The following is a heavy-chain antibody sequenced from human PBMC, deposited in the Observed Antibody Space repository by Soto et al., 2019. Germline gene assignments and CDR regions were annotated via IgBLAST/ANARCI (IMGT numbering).Heavy chain of an antibody. D-gene: IGHD4-17*01. CDR2: IIPIFGTA. Sequence: QVQLVQSGAEVKKPGSSVKVSCKASGGTFSSYAISWVRQAPGQGLEWMGGIIPIFGTANYAQKFQGRVTITADESTSTAYMELSSLRSEDTAVYYCARRDKDIHGDYLNPIYYSGMDVWGQGTTVTVSS. J-gene: IGHJ6*02. V-gene: IGHV1-69*01. CDR1: GGTFSSYA. CDR3: ARRDKDIHGDYLNPIYYSGMDV.